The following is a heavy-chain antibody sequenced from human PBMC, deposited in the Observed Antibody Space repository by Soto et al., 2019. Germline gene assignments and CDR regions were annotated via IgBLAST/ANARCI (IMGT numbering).Heavy chain of an antibody. D-gene: IGHD3-10*01. CDR2: IYYSGST. CDR3: ARDGVDPESGSYVVRENYYYYYGMDV. J-gene: IGHJ6*02. V-gene: IGHV4-39*02. CDR1: GGSISSSSYY. Sequence: QLQLQESGPGLVKPSETLSLTCTVSGGSISSSSYYWGWIRQPPGKGLEWIGSIYYSGSTYYNPSPKSRVTISVDTSKNQFSLKLSSVTAADTAVYYCARDGVDPESGSYVVRENYYYYYGMDVWGQGTTVTVSS.